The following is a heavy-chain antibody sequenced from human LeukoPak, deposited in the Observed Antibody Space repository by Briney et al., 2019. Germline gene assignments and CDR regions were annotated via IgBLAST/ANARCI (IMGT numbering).Heavy chain of an antibody. CDR1: GFTFISFG. Sequence: QPGGSLRLSCAASGFTFISFGMNWVRQAPGKGLEWVSGITGDGTSTYYADSVKGRFTISRDNSKNTVYLRINSLTAEDTAVYYCAKPGYCSSTSCYGNYYYYYMDVWGKGTTVTISS. CDR3: AKPGYCSSTSCYGNYYYYYMDV. CDR2: ITGDGTST. V-gene: IGHV3-23*01. D-gene: IGHD2-2*01. J-gene: IGHJ6*03.